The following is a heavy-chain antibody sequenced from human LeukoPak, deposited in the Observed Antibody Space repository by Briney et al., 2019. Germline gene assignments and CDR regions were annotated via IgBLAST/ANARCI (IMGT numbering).Heavy chain of an antibody. J-gene: IGHJ4*02. CDR3: AKDETGFLNYFHY. Sequence: GGSLRLPREVSGFTFSAYGIHWVRQSPGKGLEWVAFVRYDGRDKFYADSVKGRFIVSKDNSRTTLQLQMNSLRAEDTAVYYCAKDETGFLNYFHYWGQGALVTVSS. V-gene: IGHV3-30*02. CDR2: VRYDGRDK. D-gene: IGHD3-3*01. CDR1: GFTFSAYG.